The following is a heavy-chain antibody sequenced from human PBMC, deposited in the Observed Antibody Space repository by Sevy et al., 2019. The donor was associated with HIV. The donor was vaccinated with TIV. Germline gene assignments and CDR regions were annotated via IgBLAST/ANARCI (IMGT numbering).Heavy chain of an antibody. V-gene: IGHV4-59*01. CDR2: IYYSGST. CDR1: GGSISSYY. CDR3: ARHGAVQLAFGMDV. J-gene: IGHJ6*02. D-gene: IGHD1-1*01. Sequence: SETLSLTCTVSGGSISSYYWSWIRQPPGKRLEWIGYIYYSGSTNYNPSLKSRVTISVDTSKNQFSLKLRSVTAADTAVYYCARHGAVQLAFGMDVWGQGTRVTVSS.